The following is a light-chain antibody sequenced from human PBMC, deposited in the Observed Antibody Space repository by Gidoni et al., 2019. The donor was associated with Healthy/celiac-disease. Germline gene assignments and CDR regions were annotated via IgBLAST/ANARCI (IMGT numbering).Light chain of an antibody. J-gene: IGLJ3*02. CDR3: AAWDDSLNGRV. V-gene: IGLV1-44*01. CDR2: SNN. CDR1: SSNIGSNT. Sequence: QPVLTQPPSASATPGQGGTISCSGSSSNIGSNTVTWYQQPPGTAPKLLIYSNNQRPSGVPDRFSGSKSGTSASLAISGLQSEDEADYYCAAWDDSLNGRVFGGGTKLTVL.